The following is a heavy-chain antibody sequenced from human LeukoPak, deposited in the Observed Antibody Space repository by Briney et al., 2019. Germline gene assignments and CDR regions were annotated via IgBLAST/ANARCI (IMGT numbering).Heavy chain of an antibody. V-gene: IGHV1-69*13. Sequence: ASVKVSCKASGGTFSSYAISWVRQAPGQGLEWMGGIIPIFGTANYAQKFQGRVTITADESTSTAYMELSSLRSEDTAVYYCARSLGACGGSCYLGSKGVDYYYYGMDVWGKGTTVTVSS. D-gene: IGHD2-15*01. J-gene: IGHJ6*04. CDR3: ARSLGACGGSCYLGSKGVDYYYYGMDV. CDR1: GGTFSSYA. CDR2: IIPIFGTA.